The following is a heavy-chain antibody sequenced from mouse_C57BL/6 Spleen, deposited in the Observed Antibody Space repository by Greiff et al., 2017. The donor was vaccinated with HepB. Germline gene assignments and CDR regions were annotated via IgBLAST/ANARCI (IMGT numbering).Heavy chain of an antibody. Sequence: EVQLVESGGGLVQPKGSLKLSCAASGFSFNTYAMNWVRQAPGKGLEWVARIRSKSNNYATYYADSVKDRFTISRDDSESMLYLQMNNLKTEDTAMYYCVRRGWDGNDFDYWGQGTTLTVSS. J-gene: IGHJ2*01. D-gene: IGHD4-1*01. CDR2: IRSKSNNYAT. V-gene: IGHV10-1*01. CDR1: GFSFNTYA. CDR3: VRRGWDGNDFDY.